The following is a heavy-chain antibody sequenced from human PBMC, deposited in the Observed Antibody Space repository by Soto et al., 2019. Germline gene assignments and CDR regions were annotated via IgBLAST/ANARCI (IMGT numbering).Heavy chain of an antibody. V-gene: IGHV3-23*01. D-gene: IGHD2-15*01. CDR1: GFTFSRYA. J-gene: IGHJ4*02. CDR3: AKDLVGSNADYYDY. CDR2: ISGSGGST. Sequence: PGGPLRLYVEYPGFTFSRYAPSSLPQAPGKGVEWVAAISGSGGSTYYADSVKGRFTISRENSKNTLYLQMNSLRAEDAAVYYCAKDLVGSNADYYDYWGQGTLVTVSS.